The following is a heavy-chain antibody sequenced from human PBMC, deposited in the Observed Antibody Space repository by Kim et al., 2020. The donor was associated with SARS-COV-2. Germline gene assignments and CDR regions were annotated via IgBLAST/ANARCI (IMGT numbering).Heavy chain of an antibody. Sequence: GGSLRLSCAASGFTFSSYWMHWVRQAPGKGLVWVSRINSDGSSTSYADSVKGRFTISRDNAKNTLYLQMNSLRAEDTAVYYCARACGYVGGFDHWGQGTLVTVSS. CDR2: INSDGSST. CDR3: ARACGYVGGFDH. J-gene: IGHJ4*02. D-gene: IGHD6-25*01. V-gene: IGHV3-74*01. CDR1: GFTFSSYW.